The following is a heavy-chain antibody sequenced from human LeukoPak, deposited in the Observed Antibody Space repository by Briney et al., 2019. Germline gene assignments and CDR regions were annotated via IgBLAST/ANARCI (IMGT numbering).Heavy chain of an antibody. CDR2: IKQDGSEK. V-gene: IGHV3-7*01. Sequence: PGGSLRLSCAASGFTFSSYWMSWVRQAPGKGLEWVANIKQDGSEKYYVDSVKGRFTTSRDNAKNSLYLQMNSLRAEDTAVYYCARGVGDFWSGYYFPWYYYYYMDVWGKGTTVTVSS. J-gene: IGHJ6*03. CDR1: GFTFSSYW. D-gene: IGHD3-3*01. CDR3: ARGVGDFWSGYYFPWYYYYYMDV.